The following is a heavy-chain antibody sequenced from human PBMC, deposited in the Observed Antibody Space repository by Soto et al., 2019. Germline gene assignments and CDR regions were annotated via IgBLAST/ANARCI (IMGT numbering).Heavy chain of an antibody. J-gene: IGHJ4*02. D-gene: IGHD2-21*01. V-gene: IGHV3-23*01. CDR2: ITGSGGST. CDR3: ATIFIRRFDY. Sequence: GGSLRLSCAASGFTFSAFFLTWVRLPQGMGLEWVSSITGSGGSTYYADSVKGRFIISRDNSMNTLYLQMNSLGAEDTAVYYCATIFIRRFDYWGQGT. CDR1: GFTFSAFF.